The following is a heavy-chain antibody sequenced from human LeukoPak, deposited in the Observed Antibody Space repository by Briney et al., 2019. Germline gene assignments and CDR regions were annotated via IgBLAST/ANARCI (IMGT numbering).Heavy chain of an antibody. V-gene: IGHV1-18*01. CDR2: ISAYNGNT. CDR3: ARGGRITMIVVVITDFDAFDI. Sequence: ASVKVSCKASGYTFTSYGISWVRQAPGQGLEWMGWISAYNGNTNYAQKLQGRVTMTTDTSTSTAYMELRSLRSDDTAVYYCARGGRITMIVVVITDFDAFDIWGQGTMVTVSS. J-gene: IGHJ3*02. CDR1: GYTFTSYG. D-gene: IGHD3-22*01.